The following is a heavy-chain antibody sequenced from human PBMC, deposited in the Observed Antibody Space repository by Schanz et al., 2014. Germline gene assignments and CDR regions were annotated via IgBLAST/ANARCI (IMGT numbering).Heavy chain of an antibody. Sequence: QGQLVESGGGVVQPGKSLRLSCATSGFIFRSFGIHWVRQAPGKGLEWVAVIWSDGTNEYYADSVKGRFTISRDNSKNTLYLQMNSLRPEDTAVYYCARAGYDADNWFDPWGQGTLVTVSS. CDR3: ARAGYDADNWFDP. D-gene: IGHD2-2*01. CDR1: GFIFRSFG. V-gene: IGHV3-33*01. CDR2: IWSDGTNE. J-gene: IGHJ5*02.